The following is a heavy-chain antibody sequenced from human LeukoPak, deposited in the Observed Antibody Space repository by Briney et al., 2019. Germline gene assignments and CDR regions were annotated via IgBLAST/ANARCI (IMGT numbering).Heavy chain of an antibody. CDR3: AREGRSGYSYGTGAFDI. Sequence: SETLSLTCTVSGGSISSYYWSWIRQPPGKGLEWIGYIYYSGSANYNPSLKSRVTISVDTSKNQFSLKLSSVTAADTAVYYCAREGRSGYSYGTGAFDIWGQGTMVTVSS. J-gene: IGHJ3*02. V-gene: IGHV4-59*01. CDR2: IYYSGSA. D-gene: IGHD5-18*01. CDR1: GGSISSYY.